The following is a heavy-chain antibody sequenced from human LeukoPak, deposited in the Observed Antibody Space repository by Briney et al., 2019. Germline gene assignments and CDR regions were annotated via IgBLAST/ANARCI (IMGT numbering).Heavy chain of an antibody. CDR1: GFTFSSYS. CDR3: ASGLSVAGRLDY. J-gene: IGHJ4*02. CDR2: ISSSNSI. V-gene: IGHV3-48*01. Sequence: PGGSLRLSCAASGFTFSSYSMNWVRQAPGKGLEWVSYISSSNSIYYADSVKGRFTISRDNAKNSLYLQMNSLRAEDTAVYYCASGLSVAGRLDYWGQGTLVTVSS. D-gene: IGHD6-19*01.